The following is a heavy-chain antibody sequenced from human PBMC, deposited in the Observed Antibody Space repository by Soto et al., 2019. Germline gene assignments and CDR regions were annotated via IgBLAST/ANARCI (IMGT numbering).Heavy chain of an antibody. CDR2: ISAGGST. V-gene: IGHV3-23*01. J-gene: IGHJ4*02. Sequence: PGGSLRLSFTASGFTFSDYAMSWVRQPPGEGLEWVSVISAGGSTYYADSVKGRFTVSRANSKNTLYLQMNSLRAEDTAVYYCANVPIWCSSTSCYTEGFDYWGQGTLVTVSS. D-gene: IGHD2-2*02. CDR1: GFTFSDYA. CDR3: ANVPIWCSSTSCYTEGFDY.